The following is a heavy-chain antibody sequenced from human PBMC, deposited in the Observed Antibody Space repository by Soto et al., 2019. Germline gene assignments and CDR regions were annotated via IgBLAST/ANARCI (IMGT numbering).Heavy chain of an antibody. Sequence: SVKVSCKASGGTFSSYAISWVRQAPGQGLEWMGGIIPIFGTANYAQKFQGRVTITADEPTSTAYMELSSLRSEDTAVYYCARESTMVRGVLDYWGQGTLVTVSS. J-gene: IGHJ4*02. CDR1: GGTFSSYA. CDR2: IIPIFGTA. D-gene: IGHD3-10*01. V-gene: IGHV1-69*13. CDR3: ARESTMVRGVLDY.